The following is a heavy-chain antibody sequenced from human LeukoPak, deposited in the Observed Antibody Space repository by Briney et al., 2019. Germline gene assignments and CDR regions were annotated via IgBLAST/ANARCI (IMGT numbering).Heavy chain of an antibody. V-gene: IGHV3-74*01. D-gene: IGHD2-2*02. J-gene: IGHJ6*03. CDR3: ARGDIVVVPAAIRGYYYYYMDV. CDR2: INSDGSST. CDR1: GFTFSSYW. Sequence: PGGSLRLSCAASGFTFSSYWMHWVRQAPGKGLVWVSRINSDGSSTSYADSVKGRFTISRDNAKNTLYLRMNSLRAEDTAVYYCARGDIVVVPAAIRGYYYYYMDVWGKGTTVTVSS.